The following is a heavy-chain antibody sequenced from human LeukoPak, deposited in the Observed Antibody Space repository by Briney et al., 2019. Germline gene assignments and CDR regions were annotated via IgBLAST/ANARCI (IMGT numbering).Heavy chain of an antibody. Sequence: SDTLSLTCAVSGYSISSSNWWGWIRQPLGKGLEWIGYIYYSGSTYYNPSLKSRVTMSVDTSKNQFSLKLSSVTAVDTAVYYCARRIGPYGSGSYLSPWFDPWGQGTLVTVSS. CDR3: ARRIGPYGSGSYLSPWFDP. CDR2: IYYSGST. J-gene: IGHJ5*02. V-gene: IGHV4-28*01. D-gene: IGHD3-10*01. CDR1: GYSISSSNW.